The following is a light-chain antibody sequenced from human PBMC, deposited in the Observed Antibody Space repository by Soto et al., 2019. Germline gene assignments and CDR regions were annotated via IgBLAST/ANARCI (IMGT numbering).Light chain of an antibody. Sequence: QLVLTQSPSASASLGASVKLTCTLSSGHSNYAIGWHQQQPEKGPRYLMKVNSDGSHRKGHGLPDRFSGYGSGPQRYPTTASLFFGDEADYYCQLWGTGIRVFGAGTNLTFL. CDR3: QLWGTGIRV. J-gene: IGLJ1*01. V-gene: IGLV4-69*01. CDR1: SGHSNYA. CDR2: VNSDGSH.